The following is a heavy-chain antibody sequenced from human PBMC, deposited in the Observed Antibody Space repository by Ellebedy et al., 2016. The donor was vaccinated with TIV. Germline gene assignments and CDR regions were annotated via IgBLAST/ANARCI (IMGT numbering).Heavy chain of an antibody. CDR3: ARDFRWAFDH. D-gene: IGHD4-23*01. CDR1: GFTFSNYA. Sequence: GESLKISCAASGFTFSNYAMSWVRQAPGKGLEWVSGTSGGGATTYYADSVKGRFTISRDNSKNTLYLQMNSLRAEDTAVYYCARDFRWAFDHWGQGALVTVSS. V-gene: IGHV3-23*01. J-gene: IGHJ4*02. CDR2: TSGGGATT.